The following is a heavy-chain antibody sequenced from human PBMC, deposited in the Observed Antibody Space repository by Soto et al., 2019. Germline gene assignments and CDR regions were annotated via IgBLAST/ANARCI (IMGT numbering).Heavy chain of an antibody. CDR1: GGTFSSYA. D-gene: IGHD4-17*01. CDR2: IIPIFGTA. V-gene: IGHV1-69*05. J-gene: IGHJ6*02. CDR3: AGFRGGLTTVVTPPEMKYGMDV. Sequence: GASVKVSCKASGGTFSSYAISWVRQAPGQGLEWMGGIIPIFGTANYAQKFQGRVIIERDTSASTAYMELSSLRSEDTAVYYCAGFRGGLTTVVTPPEMKYGMDVWGQGTTVTVSS.